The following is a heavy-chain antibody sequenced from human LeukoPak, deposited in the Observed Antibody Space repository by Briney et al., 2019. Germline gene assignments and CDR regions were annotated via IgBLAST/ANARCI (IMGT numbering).Heavy chain of an antibody. CDR3: AREVLGELLDC. J-gene: IGHJ4*02. CDR2: IYYSGST. Sequence: PSETLSLTCTVSGGSISSYYWSWIRQPPGKGLEWIGYIYYSGSTNYNPSLKSRVTISVDTSKNQFSLKLSSVTAADTAVYYCAREVLGELLDCWGQGTLVTVSS. V-gene: IGHV4-59*01. D-gene: IGHD3-16*01. CDR1: GGSISSYY.